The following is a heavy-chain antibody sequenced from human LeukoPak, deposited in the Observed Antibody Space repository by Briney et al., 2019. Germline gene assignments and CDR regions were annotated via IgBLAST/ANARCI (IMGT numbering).Heavy chain of an antibody. CDR3: ARDSDGYCSSTSCYRRGGAFDI. Sequence: GGSLRLSCAASGFTFSSYAMHWVRQAPGKGLEWVAVISYDGSNKYYADSVKGRFTISRDNSKNTLYLQMNSPRAEDTAVYYCARDSDGYCSSTSCYRRGGAFDIWGQGTMVTVSS. J-gene: IGHJ3*02. CDR2: ISYDGSNK. V-gene: IGHV3-30*01. D-gene: IGHD2-2*01. CDR1: GFTFSSYA.